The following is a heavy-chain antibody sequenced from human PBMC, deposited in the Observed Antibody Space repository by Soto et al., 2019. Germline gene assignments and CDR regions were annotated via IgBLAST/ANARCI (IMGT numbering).Heavy chain of an antibody. CDR3: ATWYYGDYLCLVY. CDR2: ISAYNGNT. D-gene: IGHD4-17*01. J-gene: IGHJ4*02. V-gene: IGHV1-18*01. Sequence: QVQLVQSGAEVKNPGAAVKVSCKASGYTFTSYGISWVRQAPGQGLEWMGWISAYNGNTNYAQKLQGRVTMTTDTSTSTAYMEQMSLRSDNTAVYYSATWYYGDYLCLVYWGQGTLVTVSS. CDR1: GYTFTSYG.